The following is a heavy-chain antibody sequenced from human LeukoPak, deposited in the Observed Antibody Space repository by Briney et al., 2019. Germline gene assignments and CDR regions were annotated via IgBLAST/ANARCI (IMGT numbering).Heavy chain of an antibody. CDR2: INPNSGGT. Sequence: ASVKVSCKASGYTFTGYYMHWVRQAPGQGLEWMGWINPNSGGTNYAQKFQGRVTITRDTSINTAYMELSRLRSDDTAVYYCGRGTVVAAAGTAWFDPWGQGTLVTASS. D-gene: IGHD6-13*01. J-gene: IGHJ5*02. V-gene: IGHV1-2*02. CDR1: GYTFTGYY. CDR3: GRGTVVAAAGTAWFDP.